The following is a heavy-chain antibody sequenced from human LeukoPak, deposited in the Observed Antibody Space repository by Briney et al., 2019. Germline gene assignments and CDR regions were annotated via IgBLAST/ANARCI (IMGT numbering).Heavy chain of an antibody. CDR3: ARSYYDFWSDYLGFDY. D-gene: IGHD3-3*01. CDR1: GFTFSSYW. CDR2: IKQDGSEK. J-gene: IGHJ4*02. V-gene: IGHV3-7*01. Sequence: GGSLRLSCAASGFTFSSYWMSWVRQAPGKGLEWVANIKQDGSEKYYVDSVKGRFTISRDNAKNSLYLQMNSLRAEDTAVYYCARSYYDFWSDYLGFDYWGQGTLVTVSS.